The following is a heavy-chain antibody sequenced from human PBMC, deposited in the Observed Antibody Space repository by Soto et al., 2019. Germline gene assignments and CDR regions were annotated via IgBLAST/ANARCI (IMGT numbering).Heavy chain of an antibody. CDR3: ARDVPRELWALDY. D-gene: IGHD3-16*01. V-gene: IGHV1-2*04. J-gene: IGHJ4*02. CDR2: INPNSGGT. Sequence: GASVKVSCKASGYTFTGYYMHWVRQAPGQGLEWMGWINPNSGGTNYAQKFQGWVTMTRDTSISTAYMELSRLRSDDTAVYYCARDVPRELWALDYWGQGTLVTGSS. CDR1: GYTFTGYY.